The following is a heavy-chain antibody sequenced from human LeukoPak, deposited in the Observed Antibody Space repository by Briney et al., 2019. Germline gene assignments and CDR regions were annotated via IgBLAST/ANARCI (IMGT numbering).Heavy chain of an antibody. Sequence: PGGSLRLSCAASGFTFSSYSMNWVRQAPGKGLEWVSSISSSSSYIYYADSVKGRFTISRDNAKNSLYLQMNSLRAEDTAFYYCAKGSGSYSSSFFDYWGQGTLVTVSS. CDR3: AKGSGSYSSSFFDY. D-gene: IGHD1-26*01. J-gene: IGHJ4*02. CDR2: ISSSSSYI. V-gene: IGHV3-21*04. CDR1: GFTFSSYS.